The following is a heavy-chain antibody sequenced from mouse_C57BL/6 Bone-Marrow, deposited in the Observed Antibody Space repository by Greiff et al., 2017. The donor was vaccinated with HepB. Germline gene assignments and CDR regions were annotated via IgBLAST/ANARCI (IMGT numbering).Heavy chain of an antibody. V-gene: IGHV5-4*03. CDR3: ARASRIYYGNAWFAY. J-gene: IGHJ3*01. D-gene: IGHD2-1*01. CDR1: GFTFSSYA. Sequence: EVKLVESGGGLVKPGGSLKLSCAASGFTFSSYAMSWVRQTPEKRLEWVATISDGGSYTYYPDNVKGRFTISRDNAKNNLYLQMSHLKSEDTAMYYCARASRIYYGNAWFAYWGQGTLVTVSA. CDR2: ISDGGSYT.